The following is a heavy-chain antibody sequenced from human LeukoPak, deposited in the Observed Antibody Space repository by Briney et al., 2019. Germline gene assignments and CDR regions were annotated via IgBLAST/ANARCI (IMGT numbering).Heavy chain of an antibody. D-gene: IGHD6-13*01. V-gene: IGHV3-53*01. CDR3: AGHSSSWYGFDY. Sequence: GGSLRLSCAASGFTVSSNHMSRVRQAPGKGLEWVSVIYSGGSTYYADSVKGRFTISRDNSKNTLYLQMNSLRAEDTAVYYCAGHSSSWYGFDYWGQGTLVTVSS. J-gene: IGHJ4*02. CDR1: GFTVSSNH. CDR2: IYSGGST.